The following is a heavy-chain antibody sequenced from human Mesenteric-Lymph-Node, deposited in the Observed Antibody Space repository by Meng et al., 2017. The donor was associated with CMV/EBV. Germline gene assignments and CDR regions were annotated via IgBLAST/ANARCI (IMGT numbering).Heavy chain of an antibody. CDR2: IYYSGST. J-gene: IGHJ5*02. CDR3: ARGGGDIVVVPAAIRFDP. Sequence: GSLSLTCTVSGGSISSSSYYWGWIRQPPGKGLEWIGSIYYSGSTYYNPSLKSRVTISVDTSKNQFSLKLSSVTAADTAVYYCARGGGDIVVVPAAIRFDPWGQGTLVTVSS. CDR1: GGSISSSSYY. D-gene: IGHD2-2*02. V-gene: IGHV4-39*07.